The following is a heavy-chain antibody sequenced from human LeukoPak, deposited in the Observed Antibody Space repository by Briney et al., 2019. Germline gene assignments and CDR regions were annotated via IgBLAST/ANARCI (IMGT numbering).Heavy chain of an antibody. CDR2: IIPIFGTA. CDR3: ARVPTRGNSNYVWFDP. J-gene: IGHJ5*02. V-gene: IGHV1-69*05. CDR1: GGTFSSYA. D-gene: IGHD4-11*01. Sequence: SVKVSCKASGGTFSSYAISWVRQAPGQGLEWMGGIIPIFGTASYAQKFQGRVTMTRDMSTSTVYMELSSLRSEDTAVYYCARVPTRGNSNYVWFDPWGQGTLVTVSS.